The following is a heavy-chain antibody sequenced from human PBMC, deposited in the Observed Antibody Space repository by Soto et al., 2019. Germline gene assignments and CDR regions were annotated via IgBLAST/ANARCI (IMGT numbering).Heavy chain of an antibody. CDR3: ARRWGEGRVDY. D-gene: IGHD3-10*01. V-gene: IGHV4-4*02. Sequence: PSETLSLTCAVSGGSISSSNWWSWVRQPPGKGLQWIGEIYHSGSTNYIPSLKSRVTISVDKSRNQFSLKLSSVTAADTAVYYCARRWGEGRVDYWGQGTLVTVS. J-gene: IGHJ4*02. CDR1: GGSISSSNW. CDR2: IYHSGST.